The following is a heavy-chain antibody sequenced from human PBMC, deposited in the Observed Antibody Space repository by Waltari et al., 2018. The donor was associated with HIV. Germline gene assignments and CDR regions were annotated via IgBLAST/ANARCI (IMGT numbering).Heavy chain of an antibody. CDR2: IDHTGTS. J-gene: IGHJ4*02. D-gene: IGHD3-16*01. Sequence: QVHLPQCGSGLLKPSGTLSLTCAVYGGSFIGSYWTWIRQSPGRGLEWMGEIDHTGTSTYNPSLKGRVTMSVDTSKNQFSLTLKSVTAADTAVYYCVRGFGNYGFYFDYWGQGKLVSVSS. CDR1: GGSFIGSY. V-gene: IGHV4-34*02. CDR3: VRGFGNYGFYFDY.